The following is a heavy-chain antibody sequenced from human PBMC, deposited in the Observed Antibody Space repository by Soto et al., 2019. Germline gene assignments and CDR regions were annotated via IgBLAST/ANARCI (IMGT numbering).Heavy chain of an antibody. CDR2: ISYDGSNK. V-gene: IGHV3-30*18. CDR3: AKDSGDYVGAFDI. J-gene: IGHJ3*02. D-gene: IGHD4-17*01. Sequence: QVQLVGSGGGVVQPGRSLRLSCAASGFTFSSYGMHWVRQAPGKGLEWVAVISYDGSNKYYADSVKGRFTISRDNSKNTLYLQMNSLRAEDTAVYYCAKDSGDYVGAFDIWGQGTMVTVSS. CDR1: GFTFSSYG.